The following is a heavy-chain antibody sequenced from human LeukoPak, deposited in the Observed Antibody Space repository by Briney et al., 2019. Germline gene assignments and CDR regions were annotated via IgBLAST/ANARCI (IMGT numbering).Heavy chain of an antibody. Sequence: ASVKVSCKASGFTFTNYAINWVRQAPGQGLEWMGWINTNTGNPTYAQGFTGRFVFSLDTSVSTAYLQISSLKAEDTAVYYCARQPTYDILTGYYPPIDYWGQGTLVTVSS. V-gene: IGHV7-4-1*02. CDR1: GFTFTNYA. J-gene: IGHJ4*02. CDR2: INTNTGNP. CDR3: ARQPTYDILTGYYPPIDY. D-gene: IGHD3-9*01.